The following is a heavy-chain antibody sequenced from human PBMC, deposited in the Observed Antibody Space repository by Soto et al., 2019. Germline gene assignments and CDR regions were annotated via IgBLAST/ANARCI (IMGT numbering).Heavy chain of an antibody. J-gene: IGHJ3*02. CDR3: AREGYYDLHGFDI. CDR1: GYTFTGYY. Sequence: ASVKVSCKASGYTFTGYYMHWVRQAPGQGLEWMGWINPNSGGTNYAQKFQGWVTMTRDTSISTAYMELSRLRSDDTAVYYCAREGYYDLHGFDIWGQGTMVTVSS. CDR2: INPNSGGT. D-gene: IGHD3-22*01. V-gene: IGHV1-2*04.